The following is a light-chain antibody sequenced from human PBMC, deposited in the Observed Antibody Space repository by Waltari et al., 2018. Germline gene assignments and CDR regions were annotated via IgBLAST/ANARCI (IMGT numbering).Light chain of an antibody. CDR2: GAA. J-gene: IGKJ3*01. Sequence: EIVMTQSPANLSVSPGERATLSCRASQSISSQLAWYQQKPGQCPRLLIYGAATRATGIPASVSGSGSGTEFTLTISSLQSEDFAVYFCQQYHESPPITFGPGTKVDIK. CDR1: QSISSQ. CDR3: QQYHESPPIT. V-gene: IGKV3-15*01.